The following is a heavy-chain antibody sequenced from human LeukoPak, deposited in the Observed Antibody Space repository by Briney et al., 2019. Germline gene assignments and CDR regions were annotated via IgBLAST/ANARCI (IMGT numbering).Heavy chain of an antibody. CDR1: GFTFSSYS. D-gene: IGHD4-23*01. Sequence: GGSLRLSCAASGFTFSSYSMNWVRQAPGKGLEWVSSISSSSSYIYYADSVKGRFTISRDNAKNSLYLQMNSLRAEDTAVYYCARDMTTVVNPRRNFDYWGQGTLVTVSS. CDR3: ARDMTTVVNPRRNFDY. CDR2: ISSSSSYI. V-gene: IGHV3-21*01. J-gene: IGHJ4*02.